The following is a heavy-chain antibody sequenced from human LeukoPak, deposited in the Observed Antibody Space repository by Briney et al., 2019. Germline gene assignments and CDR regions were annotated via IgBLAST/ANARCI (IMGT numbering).Heavy chain of an antibody. CDR2: INYNVKTT. CDR1: GFTFSSYD. J-gene: IGHJ6*02. CDR3: ARRATLTYYGLDV. D-gene: IGHD1-26*01. V-gene: IGHV3-48*03. Sequence: GGSLRLSCAASGFTFSSYDMNWVRQAPGKGLEWVSYINYNVKTTYYADSVKGRLTISRDNARNSLFLQMNSLRAEDTAVCYCARRATLTYYGLDVWGQGTTVTVSS.